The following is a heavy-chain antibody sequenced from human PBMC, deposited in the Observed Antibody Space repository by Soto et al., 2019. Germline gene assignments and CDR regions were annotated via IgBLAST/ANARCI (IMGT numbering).Heavy chain of an antibody. CDR3: ARYYYDTSGYYYDY. CDR1: GSSISSSSYY. V-gene: IGHV4-61*01. Sequence: PSETLSLTCTVSGSSISSSSYYWSWFRQPPGKGLEWIGYIYYNGTTNYNPSLKRRVTMSVGTSKNQFSLKLSSVTAADTAVYYCARYYYDTSGYYYDYWGQGSLVTAPQ. D-gene: IGHD3-22*01. CDR2: IYYNGTT. J-gene: IGHJ4*02.